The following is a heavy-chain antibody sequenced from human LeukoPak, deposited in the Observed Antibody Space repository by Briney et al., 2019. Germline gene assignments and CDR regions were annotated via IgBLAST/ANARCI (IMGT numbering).Heavy chain of an antibody. CDR3: ARDLFRGPVD. CDR1: GFSLNGYW. CDR2: VNGDASDT. Sequence: GGSLRLSCAASGFSLNGYWMHWVRQAPGRGLVWVSRVNGDASDTNYADSVKGRFTISRDNAKNTVYLQMNSLRAEDTAVYYCARDLFRGPVDWGQGTLVTVSS. D-gene: IGHD2-21*01. J-gene: IGHJ4*02. V-gene: IGHV3-74*01.